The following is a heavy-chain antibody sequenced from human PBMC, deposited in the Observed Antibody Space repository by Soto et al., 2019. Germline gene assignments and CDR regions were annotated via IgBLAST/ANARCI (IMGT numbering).Heavy chain of an antibody. J-gene: IGHJ5*02. D-gene: IGHD4-4*01. Sequence: GRVRVALSVPGCTFSIYWMHWVRQAPGKGLVWVSRINSDGSSTSYADSVKGRFTIPRDNAKNTLYLQMNNLRAEDTAVYYCSRCVYMDWFDPWGQGTLVTVSS. V-gene: IGHV3-74*01. CDR1: GCTFSIYW. CDR3: SRCVYMDWFDP. CDR2: INSDGSST.